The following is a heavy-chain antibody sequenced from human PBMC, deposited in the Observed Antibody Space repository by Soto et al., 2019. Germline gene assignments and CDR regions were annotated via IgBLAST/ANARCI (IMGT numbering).Heavy chain of an antibody. D-gene: IGHD2-21*02. CDR1: GGSISNGGYY. V-gene: IGHV4-31*03. Sequence: SETLSLTCTVSGGSISNGGYYWTCIRHHPGKGLEWIGYIYHSGTTYYSPSLKSRVTISVDTSKNQLSLKLSSVTAADTAVYYCARGRGFGGNSYYFDYWGQGTLVTVSS. CDR3: ARGRGFGGNSYYFDY. J-gene: IGHJ4*02. CDR2: IYHSGTT.